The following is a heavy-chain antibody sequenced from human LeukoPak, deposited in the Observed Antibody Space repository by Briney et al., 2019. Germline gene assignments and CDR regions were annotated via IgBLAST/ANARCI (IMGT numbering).Heavy chain of an antibody. D-gene: IGHD3-3*01. J-gene: IGHJ5*02. CDR1: GYTFTNYD. Sequence: ASVKVSCKASGYTFTNYDINWVRQATGQGLEWMGWMNPNSGNTGYAQKFQGRVTITRNTSISTAYMELSSLRSEDTAVYYCARGRSARITIFGVVTRLNWFDPWGQGTLVTVSS. CDR2: MNPNSGNT. CDR3: ARGRSARITIFGVVTRLNWFDP. V-gene: IGHV1-8*03.